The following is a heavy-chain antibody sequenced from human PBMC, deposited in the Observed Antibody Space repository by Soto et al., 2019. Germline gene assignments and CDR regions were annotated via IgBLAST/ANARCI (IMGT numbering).Heavy chain of an antibody. CDR2: VYYTGST. V-gene: IGHV4-59*01. CDR1: GGSISGSY. CDR3: ARSVAVPGAHIGY. J-gene: IGHJ4*02. Sequence: LSLTCSVSGGSISGSYWSWIRQSPGKGLEWLGYVYYTGSTNYSPSLRSRVSISVDTSKNEFSLRLSSVTAADTAVYFCARSVAVPGAHIGYWGQGTQVTVSS. D-gene: IGHD6-19*01.